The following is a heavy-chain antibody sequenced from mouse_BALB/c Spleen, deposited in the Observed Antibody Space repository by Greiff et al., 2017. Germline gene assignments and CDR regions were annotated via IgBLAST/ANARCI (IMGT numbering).Heavy chain of an antibody. CDR3: ANDYDGYYAMDY. Sequence: EVKLQESGAELVKPGASVKLSCTASGFNIKDTYMHWVKQRPEQGLEWIGRIDPANGNTKYDPKFQGKATITADTSSNTAYLQLSSLTSEDTAVYYCANDYDGYYAMDYWGQGTSVTVSS. CDR1: GFNIKDTY. V-gene: IGHV14-3*02. D-gene: IGHD2-4*01. J-gene: IGHJ4*01. CDR2: IDPANGNT.